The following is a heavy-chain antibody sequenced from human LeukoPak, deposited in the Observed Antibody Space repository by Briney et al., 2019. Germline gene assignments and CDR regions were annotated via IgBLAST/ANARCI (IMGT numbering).Heavy chain of an antibody. D-gene: IGHD1-26*01. CDR2: IIPISATT. CDR1: GGTFSSYA. V-gene: IGHV1-69*05. J-gene: IGHJ4*02. Sequence: SVKVSCKASGGTFSSYAISWMRQAPGQGLEWMGGIIPISATTNYAQNFQGRVTITTDESTTTAYMELSSLRSDDTAVYYCASEEVGATWGPSGYFDYWGQGTLVTVSS. CDR3: ASEEVGATWGPSGYFDY.